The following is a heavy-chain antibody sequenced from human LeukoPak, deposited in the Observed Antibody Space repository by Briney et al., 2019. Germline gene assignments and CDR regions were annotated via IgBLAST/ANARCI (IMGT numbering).Heavy chain of an antibody. D-gene: IGHD1-26*01. J-gene: IGHJ4*02. CDR1: GSPFSPTA. CDR2: ISIGAGST. Sequence: GGPLRPWCPASGSPFSPTAMTGFRRAPGRGREGVSTISIGAGSTYYADSVKGRFTISRDNSKSTLYLQMNSLRAEDTAVYYCAKNSWSSVDYFDCWGQGTLVAVSS. CDR3: AKNSWSSVDYFDC. V-gene: IGHV3-23*01.